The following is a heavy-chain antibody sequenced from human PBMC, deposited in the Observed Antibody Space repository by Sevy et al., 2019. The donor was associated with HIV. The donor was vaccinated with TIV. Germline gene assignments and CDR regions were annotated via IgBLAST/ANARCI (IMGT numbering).Heavy chain of an antibody. CDR3: ARYRSGSSSFDY. Sequence: SETLSLTCTVSGGSISSYYWSWIRQPPGKGLEWIGYIYYSGSTNYNPSLKSRVTISVDKSKNQFSLKLSSVTAADTAVYYCARYRSGSSSFDYWGQGTLVTVSS. D-gene: IGHD6-13*01. CDR1: GGSISSYY. V-gene: IGHV4-59*01. CDR2: IYYSGST. J-gene: IGHJ4*02.